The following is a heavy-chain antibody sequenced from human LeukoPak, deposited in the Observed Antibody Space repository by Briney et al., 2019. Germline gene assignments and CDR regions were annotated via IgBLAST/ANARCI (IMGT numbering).Heavy chain of an antibody. D-gene: IGHD6-19*01. CDR3: AGQWLVPHY. J-gene: IGHJ4*02. V-gene: IGHV4-59*08. CDR1: GGSFSVYY. CDR2: IYYSGST. Sequence: SETLSLTCAVYGGSFSVYYWSWIRQPPGKGLEWIGYIYYSGSTNYNPSLKSRVTISVDTSKNQFSLKLSSVTAADTAVYYCAGQWLVPHYWGQGTLVTVSS.